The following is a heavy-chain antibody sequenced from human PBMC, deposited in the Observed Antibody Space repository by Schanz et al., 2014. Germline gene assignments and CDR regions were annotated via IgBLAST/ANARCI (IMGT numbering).Heavy chain of an antibody. V-gene: IGHV3-30*04. CDR2: ISYEGSNK. CDR3: ARLTSSDI. CDR1: GFTFSSYA. D-gene: IGHD4-4*01. Sequence: QVQLVESGGGAVQPGRSLRLSCAASGFTFSSYAMHWVRQAPGKGLEWVAVISYEGSNKYYADSVKGRFTISRDSSKNTLYLQMISLRAEDTAVYYGARLTSSDIWGQGTMVTVSS. J-gene: IGHJ3*02.